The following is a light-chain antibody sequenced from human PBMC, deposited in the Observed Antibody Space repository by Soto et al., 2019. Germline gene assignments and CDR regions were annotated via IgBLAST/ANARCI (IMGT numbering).Light chain of an antibody. V-gene: IGKV1-27*01. CDR2: AAS. CDR1: QDIRDY. J-gene: IGKJ3*01. Sequence: DIQMTQSPSSLSASVGDRVTITCRASQDIRDYLVWYQQRPGKVPTLLIYAASTLQSGVPSRFSGSGYGTEFTLTISSRQSEDVATYYCQKYGGAPYTFGPGTKVDLK. CDR3: QKYGGAPYT.